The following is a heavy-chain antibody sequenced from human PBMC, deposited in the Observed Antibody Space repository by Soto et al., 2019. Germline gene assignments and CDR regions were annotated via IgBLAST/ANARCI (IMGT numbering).Heavy chain of an antibody. Sequence: SETLSLTXTVSGGSISSGGHYWTWIRQHPEKGLEWIGYIHYSGTTYYNPSLKSRLTISVDTSKNQFSLKLSSVTAADTAVYYCLRGSRLGRHVAFDILGQWTMVT. V-gene: IGHV4-31*02. CDR1: GGSISSGGHY. D-gene: IGHD6-13*01. CDR2: IHYSGTT. CDR3: LRGSRLGRHVAFDI. J-gene: IGHJ3*02.